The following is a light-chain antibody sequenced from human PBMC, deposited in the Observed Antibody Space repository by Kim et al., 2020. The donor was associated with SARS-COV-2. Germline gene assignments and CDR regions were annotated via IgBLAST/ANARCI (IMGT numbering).Light chain of an antibody. V-gene: IGLV2-23*01. Sequence: PGQSSTSSCTGTSSDVGSYNLVSWYQQHPGKAPKLMIYEGSKRPSGVSNRFSGSKSGNTASLTISGLQAEDEADYYCCSYAGSSLVFGTGTKVTVL. CDR2: EGS. J-gene: IGLJ1*01. CDR1: SSDVGSYNL. CDR3: CSYAGSSLV.